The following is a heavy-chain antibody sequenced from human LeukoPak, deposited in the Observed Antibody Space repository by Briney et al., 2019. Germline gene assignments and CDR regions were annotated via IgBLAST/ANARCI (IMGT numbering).Heavy chain of an antibody. CDR1: GGSITSSNYY. CDR2: IYYSGTT. D-gene: IGHD3-22*01. V-gene: IGHV4-39*01. CDR3: ARSGGDYYYPNNFDY. J-gene: IGHJ4*02. Sequence: SETLSLTCAVSGGSITSSNYYWGWIRQPPGKGLEWIGSIYYSGTTYYNPSLQSRVTISVDTSKNQFSLKLSSVTAADTAVYYCARSGGDYYYPNNFDYWGQGTLVTVSS.